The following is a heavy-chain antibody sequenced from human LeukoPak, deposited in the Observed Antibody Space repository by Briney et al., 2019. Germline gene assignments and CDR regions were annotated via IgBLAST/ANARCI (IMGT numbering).Heavy chain of an antibody. D-gene: IGHD5-18*01. CDR1: RFTFSNYW. CDR3: ARALSGGYSFAFDI. J-gene: IGHJ3*02. V-gene: IGHV3-74*01. CDR2: INSDGSST. Sequence: GGSLRLSCAASRFTFSNYWMHWVRQVPGKGLVWVSRINSDGSSTSYADSVKGRFTISRDNAKNTLYLQMNSLRAEDTAVYYCARALSGGYSFAFDIWGQGTMVTVSS.